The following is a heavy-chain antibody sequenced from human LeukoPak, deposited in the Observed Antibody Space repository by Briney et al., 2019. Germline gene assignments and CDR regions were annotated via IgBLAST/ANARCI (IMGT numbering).Heavy chain of an antibody. Sequence: SETLSLTCTVSGGSITSDSHYWAWIRQRPEKGLEWIGHIDYNGSFYNPSLKSRITISVDASKKQFSLRLRSMSPADTAVYFCARLSDTRRGLAFDVWGQGSLVSVSS. CDR1: GGSITSDSHY. D-gene: IGHD3-22*01. CDR3: ARLSDTRRGLAFDV. CDR2: IDYNGS. V-gene: IGHV4-39*01. J-gene: IGHJ3*01.